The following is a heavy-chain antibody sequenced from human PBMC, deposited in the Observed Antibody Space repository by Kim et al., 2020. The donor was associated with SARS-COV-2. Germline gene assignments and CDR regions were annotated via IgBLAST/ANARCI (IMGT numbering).Heavy chain of an antibody. Sequence: TNDHPARKRRVTISVDTSKNQFSRKLSSVTAADTAVYYCARSPLWLPFDYWGQGTLVTVSS. D-gene: IGHD3-10*01. J-gene: IGHJ4*02. CDR3: ARSPLWLPFDY. V-gene: IGHV4-59*01. CDR2: T.